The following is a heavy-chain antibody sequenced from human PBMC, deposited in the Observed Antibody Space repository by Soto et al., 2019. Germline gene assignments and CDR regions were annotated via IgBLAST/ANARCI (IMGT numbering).Heavy chain of an antibody. CDR2: INQDGSQK. V-gene: IGHV3-7*01. Sequence: EVQLVESGGGLVQPGGSLRLSCAASGFTFSSYWMSWVRQAPGKGLGWVANINQDGSQKYYVDSVKGRFTSSRDNAKNSLYLKMNSLRAEDTAVYYCARDRGEIDNWGQGTLVTVSS. CDR3: ARDRGEIDN. J-gene: IGHJ4*02. D-gene: IGHD3-16*01. CDR1: GFTFSSYW.